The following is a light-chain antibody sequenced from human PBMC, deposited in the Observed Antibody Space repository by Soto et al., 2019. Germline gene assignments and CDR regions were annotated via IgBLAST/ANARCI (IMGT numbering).Light chain of an antibody. CDR2: DVS. V-gene: IGLV2-11*01. CDR3: CSSADISYV. Sequence: QSALTQPRSVSGSPGQSVTISCTGTSSDVGGYNYVSWYQQYPAKAPKLMIYDVSQRPSGVPDRFSGSKSGNTASLTISGLQAEDEADYYCCSSADISYVFGIGPKVTVL. J-gene: IGLJ1*01. CDR1: SSDVGGYNY.